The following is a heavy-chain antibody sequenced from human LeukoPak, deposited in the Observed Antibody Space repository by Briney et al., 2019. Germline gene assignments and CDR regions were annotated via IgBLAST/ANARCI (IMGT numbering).Heavy chain of an antibody. J-gene: IGHJ4*02. Sequence: PSETLSLTCTVPGGSISSYYWSWIRQPPGKGLEWIGYIYYSGSTNYNPSLKSRVTISVDTSKNQFSLKLSSVTAADTAVYYCARTWGWYYFDYWGQGTLVTVSS. V-gene: IGHV4-59*01. CDR2: IYYSGST. CDR3: ARTWGWYYFDY. CDR1: GGSISSYY. D-gene: IGHD6-19*01.